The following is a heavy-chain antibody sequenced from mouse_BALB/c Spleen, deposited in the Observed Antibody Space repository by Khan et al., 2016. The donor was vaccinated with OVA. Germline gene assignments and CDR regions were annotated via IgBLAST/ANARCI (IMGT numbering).Heavy chain of an antibody. CDR2: IYPGTGNT. J-gene: IGHJ2*01. CDR1: GYIFTSYW. V-gene: IGHV1-76*01. CDR3: AREEACYYFDY. Sequence: QVQLKESGAELVRPGASVKLSCKTSGYIFTSYWIHLVKQRYGQGLEWVSRIYPGTGNTYYNEKLKDKGTLTADKSSSTAYMQPSRQKSEDYAVYFGAREEACYYFDYWGQGTTLTVSS. D-gene: IGHD3-2*02.